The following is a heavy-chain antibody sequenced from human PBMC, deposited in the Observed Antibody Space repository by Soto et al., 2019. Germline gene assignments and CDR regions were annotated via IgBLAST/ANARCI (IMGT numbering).Heavy chain of an antibody. CDR2: ISHRGGTT. J-gene: IGHJ4*02. CDR3: AKGRGQNWTFDY. CDR1: GFTFNNYA. V-gene: IGHV3-23*01. Sequence: EVQLLESGGGSVQPGGSLRLSCAASGFTFNNYAMHWVRRPPGKGLEWVSSISHRGGTTYYADSVKGRFSISGDSLAGTLYLQMNRLRAEDTALYYCAKGRGQNWTFDYWGQGTLVTVSP. D-gene: IGHD1-1*01.